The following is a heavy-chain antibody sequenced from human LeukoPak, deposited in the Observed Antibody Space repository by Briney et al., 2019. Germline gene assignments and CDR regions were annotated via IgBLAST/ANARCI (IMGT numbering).Heavy chain of an antibody. J-gene: IGHJ4*02. V-gene: IGHV3-23*01. CDR3: AKAYGGNVFYY. Sequence: PGGSLRVSCAASGFTFSSSSMSWVRQGPGKGLEWISAITTSGGGTFYADSVKGRFTISRDNSKNTLYLQMNSLRAEDTAVYYCAKAYGGNVFYYWCQGTLVTVSS. CDR1: GFTFSSSS. D-gene: IGHD4-23*01. CDR2: ITTSGGGT.